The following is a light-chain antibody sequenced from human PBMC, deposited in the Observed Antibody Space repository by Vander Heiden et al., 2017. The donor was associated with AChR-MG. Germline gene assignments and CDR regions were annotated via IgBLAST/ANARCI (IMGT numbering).Light chain of an antibody. CDR3: YSYAGSNTFVV. CDR1: TSDVGNYNY. J-gene: IGLJ2*01. CDR2: DVN. Sequence: QSALIQPRSVYGSPGHSVTISCTGTTSDVGNYNYVSWYQQSPGKAPKLMISDVNKRPSGVPDRFSGSKSGNTASLTISGLQPEDEADYFCYSYAGSNTFVVFGGGTTLTVL. V-gene: IGLV2-11*01.